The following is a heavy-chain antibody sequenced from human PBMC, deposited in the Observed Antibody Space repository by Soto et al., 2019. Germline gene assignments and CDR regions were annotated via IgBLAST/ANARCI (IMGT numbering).Heavy chain of an antibody. J-gene: IGHJ6*03. CDR1: GGSISSYY. CDR2: IYYSGST. CDR3: ARAKWELLEDYYYYYMDV. D-gene: IGHD1-26*01. Sequence: SETLSITCTVSGGSISSYYWSWIRQPPGKGLEWIGYIYYSGSTNYNPSLKSRVTISVDTSKNQFSLKLSSVTAADTAVYYCARAKWELLEDYYYYYMDVWGKGTTVTVSS. V-gene: IGHV4-59*01.